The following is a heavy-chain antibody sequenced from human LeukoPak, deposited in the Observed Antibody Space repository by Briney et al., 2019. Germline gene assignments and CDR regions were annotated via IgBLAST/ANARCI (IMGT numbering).Heavy chain of an antibody. J-gene: IGHJ4*02. V-gene: IGHV4-59*11. CDR2: INYSGNT. Sequence: SETLSLTCTAFGDSISSHYWSWIRQPPGKGLEWIGYINYSGNTDYNPSLKSRVTISVDTSKNQFSLRLSSVTAADTAVYYCAREGRQDYVYFDYWGQGTLVTVSS. CDR3: AREGRQDYVYFDY. D-gene: IGHD4-17*01. CDR1: GDSISSHY.